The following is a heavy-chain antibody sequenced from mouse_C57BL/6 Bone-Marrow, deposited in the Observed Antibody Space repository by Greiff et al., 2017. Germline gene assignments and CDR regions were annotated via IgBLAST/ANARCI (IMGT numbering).Heavy chain of an antibody. Sequence: VQLQQPGPVLVKPGASVKMSCKASGYTFTDYYMNWVKQSHGKSLEWIGVINPYNGGTSYNQKFKGKATLTVDKSSSTAYMELNSLTSEDSAVYYSAGPWDPYYCDYWGQGTTLTVSS. CDR3: AGPWDPYYCDY. CDR2: INPYNGGT. V-gene: IGHV1-19*01. CDR1: GYTFTDYY. D-gene: IGHD4-1*01. J-gene: IGHJ2*01.